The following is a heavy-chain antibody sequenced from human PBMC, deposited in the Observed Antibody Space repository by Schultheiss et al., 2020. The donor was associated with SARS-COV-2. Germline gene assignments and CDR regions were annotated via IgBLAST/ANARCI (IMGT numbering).Heavy chain of an antibody. Sequence: GGSLRLSCAASGFTSSYYYMSGVRQAPGKGLEWVSAITGSGTSTYYADYVRGRFTISRDNSKNTLYLQMNSLRAEDTAVYYCAMMQQLVHDYWGQGTLVTVSS. V-gene: IGHV3-23*01. CDR1: GFTSSYYY. CDR3: AMMQQLVHDY. J-gene: IGHJ4*02. CDR2: ITGSGTST. D-gene: IGHD6-13*01.